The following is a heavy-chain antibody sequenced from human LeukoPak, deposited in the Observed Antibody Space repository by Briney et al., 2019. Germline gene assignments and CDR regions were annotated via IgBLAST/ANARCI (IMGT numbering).Heavy chain of an antibody. Sequence: SETLSLTCTVSGYSISSGDFWGWIRQPPGKGLEWIGSIYHSGSTYYNPSLKSRVTISVDTSKNQFSLKLSSVTAADTAVYYCAGPKTSSYGGNLDYWGQGTLVTVSS. CDR2: IYHSGST. CDR3: AGPKTSSYGGNLDY. V-gene: IGHV4-38-2*02. J-gene: IGHJ4*02. CDR1: GYSISSGDF. D-gene: IGHD4-23*01.